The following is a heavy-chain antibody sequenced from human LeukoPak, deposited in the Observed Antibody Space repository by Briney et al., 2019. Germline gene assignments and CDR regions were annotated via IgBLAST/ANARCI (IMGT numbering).Heavy chain of an antibody. V-gene: IGHV3-30*18. CDR3: AKLRRGIAAAGIELDY. CDR1: GFTFSSYG. CDR2: ISYDGSNK. Sequence: PGGSLRLSCAASGFTFSSYGMHWVRQAPGKGLEWVAVISYDGSNKYYADSVKGRFTISRDDSKNMLYLQMNSLRAEDTAVYYCAKLRRGIAAAGIELDYWGQGTLVTVSS. J-gene: IGHJ4*02. D-gene: IGHD6-13*01.